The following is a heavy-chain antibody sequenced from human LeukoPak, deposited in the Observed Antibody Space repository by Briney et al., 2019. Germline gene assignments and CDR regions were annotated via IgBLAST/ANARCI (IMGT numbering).Heavy chain of an antibody. D-gene: IGHD3-22*01. J-gene: IGHJ4*02. CDR2: IYSGGST. CDR1: GFTLSSNY. CDR3: ARGGYDSSGSQEDY. Sequence: PGGSLRLSCAASGFTLSSNYMSWARQAPGKGVEGVSVIYSGGSTYYADSVTGRFTISRDNSKNTLYLQMNSLRAEDTAVYYCARGGYDSSGSQEDYWGQGTLVTVSS. V-gene: IGHV3-53*01.